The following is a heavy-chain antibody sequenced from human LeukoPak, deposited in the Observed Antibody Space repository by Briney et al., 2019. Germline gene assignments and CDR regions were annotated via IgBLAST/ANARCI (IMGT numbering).Heavy chain of an antibody. D-gene: IGHD3-22*01. J-gene: IGHJ4*02. Sequence: ASVKVSCKASGYTFTGYYMHWVRQAPGQGLEWMGWINPNSGGTNYAQKFQGRVTMTRDTSISTAYMELSRLRSDDTAVYYCASSITMIVVVTSAPNFDYWGQGTLVTVSS. CDR1: GYTFTGYY. CDR3: ASSITMIVVVTSAPNFDY. V-gene: IGHV1-2*02. CDR2: INPNSGGT.